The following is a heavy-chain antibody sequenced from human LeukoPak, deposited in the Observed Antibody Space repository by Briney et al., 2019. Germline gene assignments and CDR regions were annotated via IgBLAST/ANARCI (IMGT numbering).Heavy chain of an antibody. CDR2: IVVGSGNT. Sequence: SVKVSCKASGFTFTSSAVQWVRQARGQRLEWIGWIVVGSGNTNYAQKFQERVTIIRDMSTSTAYMELSSLRSEDTAVYYCAAEGGSGSRFDYWGQGTLVTVSS. CDR3: AAEGGSGSRFDY. V-gene: IGHV1-58*01. J-gene: IGHJ4*02. CDR1: GFTFTSSA. D-gene: IGHD3-10*01.